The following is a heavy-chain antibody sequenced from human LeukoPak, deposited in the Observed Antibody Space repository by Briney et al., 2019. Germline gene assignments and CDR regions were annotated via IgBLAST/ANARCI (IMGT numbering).Heavy chain of an antibody. CDR2: ISSSSSYI. CDR1: GFTISSYW. V-gene: IGHV3-21*01. J-gene: IGHJ3*02. Sequence: GGSLRLSCAGSGFTISSYWMAWVRQAPGKGQEWVSSISSSSSYIYYADSVKGRFTISRDNAKNSLYLQMNSLRAEDTAVYYCARDRYCGGDCYSYAFDIWGQGTMVTVSS. CDR3: ARDRYCGGDCYSYAFDI. D-gene: IGHD2-21*02.